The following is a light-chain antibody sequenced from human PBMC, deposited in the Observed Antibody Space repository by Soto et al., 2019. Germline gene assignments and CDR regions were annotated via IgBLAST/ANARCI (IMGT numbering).Light chain of an antibody. Sequence: QSAVTQPASVSGSPGQSITISCTGTSSDVGSYNLVSWYQQHPGKAPKVMIYEGSKRPSGVSNRFSGSKSGNTASLTISGLQAEDEADYYCCSYAGSSTGVFGGGTKLTVL. CDR3: CSYAGSSTGV. J-gene: IGLJ3*02. V-gene: IGLV2-23*01. CDR2: EGS. CDR1: SSDVGSYNL.